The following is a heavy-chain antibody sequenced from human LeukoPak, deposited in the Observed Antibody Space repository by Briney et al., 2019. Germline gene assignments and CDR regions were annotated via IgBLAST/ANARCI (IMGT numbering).Heavy chain of an antibody. CDR3: ARTQAVAGQTYYYYYYGMDV. Sequence: PGRSLRLSCTASGFTFSSYAMHWVRQAPGKGLEWVAVISYDGSNKYYADSVKGRFTISRDNSKNTLYLQMNSLRAEDTAVYYCARTQAVAGQTYYYYYYGMDVWGQGTTVTVSS. CDR2: ISYDGSNK. V-gene: IGHV3-30-3*01. CDR1: GFTFSSYA. D-gene: IGHD6-19*01. J-gene: IGHJ6*02.